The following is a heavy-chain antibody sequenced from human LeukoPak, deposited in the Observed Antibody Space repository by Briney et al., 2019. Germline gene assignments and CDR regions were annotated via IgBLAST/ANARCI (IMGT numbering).Heavy chain of an antibody. CDR1: GFTFSTSA. D-gene: IGHD1-26*01. Sequence: PGGTLRLSCGASGFTFSTSAMSWVRQTPGKGLEWVSTISGSGSSTYYAGSVRGRFTISRDTSNNRLYLQMNSLRAEDTAIYYCAKAIVGARDHEYYFYMDVWGKGTTVTISS. CDR2: ISGSGSST. CDR3: AKAIVGARDHEYYFYMDV. J-gene: IGHJ6*03. V-gene: IGHV3-23*01.